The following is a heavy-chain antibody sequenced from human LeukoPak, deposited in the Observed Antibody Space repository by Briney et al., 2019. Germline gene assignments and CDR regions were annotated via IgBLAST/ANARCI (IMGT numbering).Heavy chain of an antibody. J-gene: IGHJ4*02. D-gene: IGHD4-17*01. CDR3: AKDHNNRRSDVLRYFVY. CDR1: GFTFSSYG. Sequence: GGSLRLSCAASGFTFSSYGMSWVRQAPGKGLEWVSTISGSGGSTYYADSVKGRFAISRDNSKTTLYLQMNSLRAEDSAVYYCAKDHNNRRSDVLRYFVYWGQGTLVTVST. CDR2: ISGSGGST. V-gene: IGHV3-23*01.